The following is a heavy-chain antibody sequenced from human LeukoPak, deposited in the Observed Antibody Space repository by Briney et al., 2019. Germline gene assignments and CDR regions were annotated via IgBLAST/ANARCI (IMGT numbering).Heavy chain of an antibody. J-gene: IGHJ4*02. CDR1: GDSISSGNYY. CDR2: IYTSGST. Sequence: PSQTLSLTCTVSGDSISSGNYYWTWIRQPAGKGLEWIGRIYTSGSTNYNPSLKSRVTISVDTSKNQFSLKLSSVTAADTAVYYCARSKDILTGYCFDYWGQGTLVTVSS. D-gene: IGHD3-9*01. V-gene: IGHV4-61*02. CDR3: ARSKDILTGYCFDY.